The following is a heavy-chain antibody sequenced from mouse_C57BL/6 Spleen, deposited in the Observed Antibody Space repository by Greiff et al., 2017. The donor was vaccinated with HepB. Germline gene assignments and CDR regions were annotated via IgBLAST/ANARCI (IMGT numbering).Heavy chain of an antibody. CDR1: GFTFSSYG. CDR2: ISSGGSYT. V-gene: IGHV5-6*01. Sequence: EVMLVESGGDLVKPGGSLKLSCAASGFTFSSYGMSWVRQTPDKRLEWVATISSGGSYTYYPDSVKGRFTISRDNAKNTLYLQMSSLKSEDTAMYYCARHRYYDYDRSWFAYWGQGTLVTVSA. D-gene: IGHD2-4*01. J-gene: IGHJ3*01. CDR3: ARHRYYDYDRSWFAY.